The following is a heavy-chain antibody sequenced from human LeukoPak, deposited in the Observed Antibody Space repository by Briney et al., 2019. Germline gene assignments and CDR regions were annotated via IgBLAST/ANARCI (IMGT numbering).Heavy chain of an antibody. CDR3: ARVVPAADDAFDI. Sequence: SETLSLTCTVSGGSISSYYWSWIRQTPGKGLEWIGYTHYSGGTNYNPSLRSRATISVDTSKNQFSLNLSSVTAADTAVCYCARVVPAADDAFDIWGQGTMVTVSS. CDR2: THYSGGT. V-gene: IGHV4-59*01. J-gene: IGHJ3*02. CDR1: GGSISSYY. D-gene: IGHD2-2*01.